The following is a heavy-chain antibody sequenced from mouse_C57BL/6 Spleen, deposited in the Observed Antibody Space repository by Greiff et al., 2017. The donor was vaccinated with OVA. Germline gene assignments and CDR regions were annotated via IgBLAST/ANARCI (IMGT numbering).Heavy chain of an antibody. CDR2: ISSGSSTI. J-gene: IGHJ4*01. Sequence: EVNLVESGGGLVKPGGSLKLSCAASGFTFSDYGMHWVRQAPEKGLEWVAYISSGSSTIYYADTVKGRFTISRDNAKNTLFLQMTSLRSEDTAMYYCARIDSSGFYYYAMDYWGQGTSVTVSS. D-gene: IGHD3-2*02. CDR3: ARIDSSGFYYYAMDY. CDR1: GFTFSDYG. V-gene: IGHV5-17*01.